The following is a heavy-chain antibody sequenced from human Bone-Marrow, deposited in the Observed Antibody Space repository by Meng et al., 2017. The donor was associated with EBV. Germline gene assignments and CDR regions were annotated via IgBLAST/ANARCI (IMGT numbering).Heavy chain of an antibody. Sequence: QLQLQESGSGLVKPSXXLSLTCAVSGGSISSGGYYWNWIRQPPGKGLEWIGYISYSGSTKYNPSLKSRVTISVDTSKNQFSLKLSSVTAADTAVYYCARNNGDYVSDPWGQGTLVTVSS. V-gene: IGHV4-61*08. CDR3: ARNNGDYVSDP. J-gene: IGHJ5*02. CDR2: ISYSGST. D-gene: IGHD4-17*01. CDR1: GGSISSGGYY.